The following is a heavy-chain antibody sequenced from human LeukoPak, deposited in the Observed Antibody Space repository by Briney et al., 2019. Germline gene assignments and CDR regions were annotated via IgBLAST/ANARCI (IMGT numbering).Heavy chain of an antibody. J-gene: IGHJ3*02. CDR2: IYSGGST. Sequence: GGSLRLSCAASGFTVSSNYMSWVRQAPGKGLEWVSVIYSGGSTYYADSGRGRFTISRDNSKNTLYLQMNSLRAEDTAVYYCARDPAAAGFFDIWGQGTMVTVSS. D-gene: IGHD6-13*01. CDR1: GFTVSSNY. V-gene: IGHV3-53*01. CDR3: ARDPAAAGFFDI.